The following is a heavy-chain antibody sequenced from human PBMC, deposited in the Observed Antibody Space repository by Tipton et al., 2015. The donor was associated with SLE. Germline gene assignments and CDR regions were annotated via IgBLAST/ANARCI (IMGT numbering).Heavy chain of an antibody. V-gene: IGHV4-38-2*01. Sequence: TLSLTCAVSGYSISSGYYWGWIRQPPGKGLEWIGSIYHSGSTYYNPSLKSRVTISIDTSKNQFSLKLSSVTAAGTAVYYCARMQFGYDAFDIWGQGTMVTVSS. CDR1: GYSISSGYY. J-gene: IGHJ3*02. CDR3: ARMQFGYDAFDI. D-gene: IGHD3-10*01. CDR2: IYHSGST.